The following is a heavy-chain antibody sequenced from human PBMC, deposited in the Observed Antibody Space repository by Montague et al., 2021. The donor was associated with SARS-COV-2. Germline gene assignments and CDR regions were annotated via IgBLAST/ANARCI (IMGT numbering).Heavy chain of an antibody. Sequence: SETLSLTCTVSGASVGSSDWGWIRQSPGKGLEWIGYFYSVGSTDHNPSLKSRVSISRDTSKNQFSLKVRSVTAADTAVYYCARETMTADAFDIWGQGTMVTVSS. V-gene: IGHV4-59*02. CDR1: GASVGSSD. D-gene: IGHD1-14*01. CDR2: FYSVGST. J-gene: IGHJ3*02. CDR3: ARETMTADAFDI.